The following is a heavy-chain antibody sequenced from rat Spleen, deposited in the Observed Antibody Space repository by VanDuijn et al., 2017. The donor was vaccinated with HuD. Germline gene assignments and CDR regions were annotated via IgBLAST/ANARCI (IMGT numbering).Heavy chain of an antibody. CDR2: ISYDGSST. J-gene: IGHJ2*01. D-gene: IGHD1-11*01. CDR1: GFTFSNYG. CDR3: ARRGYVGYGVFDY. Sequence: EVQLVESGGGLVQPGRSLKLSCAASGFTFSNYGMAWVRQAPTKGLEWVATISYDGSSTYYRESVKGRFTISRDNAKSTLYLQMDSLRSEDTATYYWARRGYVGYGVFDYWGQGGRVTVSS. V-gene: IGHV5-29*01.